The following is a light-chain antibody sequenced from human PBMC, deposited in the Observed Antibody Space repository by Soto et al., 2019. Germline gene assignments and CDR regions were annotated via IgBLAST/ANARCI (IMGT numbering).Light chain of an antibody. CDR1: QSVSSSQ. CDR2: GVS. Sequence: EIVLTQSPGTLSLSPGERATLSCRASQSVSSSQLAWYQQRPGQAPRLLMFGVSVRAAGIPERFSGSGSGTDFTLTISRLEPEDFAVYFCLQHGSSPVTFDGGTKVEIK. CDR3: LQHGSSPVT. V-gene: IGKV3-20*01. J-gene: IGKJ4*01.